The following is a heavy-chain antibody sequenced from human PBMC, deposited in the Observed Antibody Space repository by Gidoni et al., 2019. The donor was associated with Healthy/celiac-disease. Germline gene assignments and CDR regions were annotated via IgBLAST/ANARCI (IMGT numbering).Heavy chain of an antibody. V-gene: IGHV5-51*01. CDR3: ARTIVVPAAPAKTYYYYYYMDV. D-gene: IGHD2-2*01. J-gene: IGHJ6*03. CDR2: IYPDDSDT. Sequence: DVQLVQSGAEVKKPGASLKISCKGSGYSFPSYSTGWVRQMPGKGLEWMGIIYPDDSDTRYSPSFQGQVTISADKSISTAYLQWSSLKASDTAMYYCARTIVVPAAPAKTYYYYYYMDVWGKGTTVTVSS. CDR1: GYSFPSYS.